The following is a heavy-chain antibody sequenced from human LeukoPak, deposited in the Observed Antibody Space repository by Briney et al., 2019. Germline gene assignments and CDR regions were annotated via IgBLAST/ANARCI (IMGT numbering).Heavy chain of an antibody. Sequence: ASVKVSCKASGYTFTRYGITWVRQAPGQGLEWVGWISAYNGETNFAQKVQGRVTMTTDTSTSTAYMELRSLRSDDTAVYYCARLAEDIVVVPAAVNWFDPWGQGTLVTVSS. CDR1: GYTFTRYG. CDR3: ARLAEDIVVVPAAVNWFDP. CDR2: ISAYNGET. J-gene: IGHJ5*02. V-gene: IGHV1-18*01. D-gene: IGHD2-2*01.